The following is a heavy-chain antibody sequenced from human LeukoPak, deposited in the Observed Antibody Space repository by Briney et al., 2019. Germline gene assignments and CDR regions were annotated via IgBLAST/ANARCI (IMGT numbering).Heavy chain of an antibody. CDR2: ISYDGSNK. J-gene: IGHJ6*03. CDR3: ARGGGSGSYYNDFFGYYYYMDV. D-gene: IGHD3-10*01. CDR1: GFTFSSYA. Sequence: GGSLRLSCAASGFTFSSYAMHWVRQAPGKGLEWVAVISYDGSNKYYADSVKGRFTISRDNAKNSLYLQMNSLRAEDTAVYYCARGGGSGSYYNDFFGYYYYMDVWGKGTTVTISS. V-gene: IGHV3-30*04.